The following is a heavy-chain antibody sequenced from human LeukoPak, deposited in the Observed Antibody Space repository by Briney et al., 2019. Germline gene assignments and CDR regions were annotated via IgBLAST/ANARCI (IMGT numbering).Heavy chain of an antibody. CDR3: ARHLYGGTRGMDY. J-gene: IGHJ4*02. D-gene: IGHD4-23*01. Sequence: PSETLPLTCTVSGGSISSSSYYWGWIRQPPGKGLEWIGSIYYSGSTYYNPSLKSRVTISVDTSKNQFSLKLSSVTAADTAVYYCARHLYGGTRGMDYWGQGTLVTVSS. CDR1: GGSISSSSYY. CDR2: IYYSGST. V-gene: IGHV4-39*07.